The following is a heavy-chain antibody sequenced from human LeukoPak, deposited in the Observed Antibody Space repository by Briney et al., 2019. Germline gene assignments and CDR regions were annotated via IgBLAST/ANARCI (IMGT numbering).Heavy chain of an antibody. J-gene: IGHJ4*02. Sequence: ASVKVSCKASGGTFTSYDINWVRQATGQGLEWMGWMNPNSGNTGYAQKFQGRVTITRNTSISTAYMELSSLRSEDTAVYYCARGSAYYYDSSGLFGYWGQGTLVTVSS. CDR2: MNPNSGNT. CDR3: ARGSAYYYDSSGLFGY. CDR1: GGTFTSYD. D-gene: IGHD3-22*01. V-gene: IGHV1-8*03.